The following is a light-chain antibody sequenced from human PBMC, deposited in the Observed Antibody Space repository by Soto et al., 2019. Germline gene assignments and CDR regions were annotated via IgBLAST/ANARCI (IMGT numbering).Light chain of an antibody. CDR2: DAS. V-gene: IGKV3-11*01. CDR1: QSVSSY. CDR3: QQRSNWIT. J-gene: IGKJ5*01. Sequence: EIVLTQSPATLSLSPWERATLSCRASQSVSSYLAWYQQKPGQAPRLLIYDASNRATGIPARFSGSGSGTDFTLTTSSLEPEDFAVYYCQQRSNWITFGQGTRLEIK.